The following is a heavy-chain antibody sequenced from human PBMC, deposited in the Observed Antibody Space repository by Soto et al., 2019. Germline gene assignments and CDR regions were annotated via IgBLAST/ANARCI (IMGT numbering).Heavy chain of an antibody. CDR3: ARLNPIVVVSTGMGWFDP. CDR1: GDSISSGGYY. CDR2: IFYSGYS. J-gene: IGHJ5*02. Sequence: QVQLQESGPGLVKPSQTLSLTCTVSGDSISSGGYYWSWIRQSPGKGLEWIGYIFYSGYSYYNPSLNSRLFISVDTSKYHFSLRLSSVTAADTAVYCCARLNPIVVVSTGMGWFDPWGQGALVTVSS. V-gene: IGHV4-31*03. D-gene: IGHD2-2*01.